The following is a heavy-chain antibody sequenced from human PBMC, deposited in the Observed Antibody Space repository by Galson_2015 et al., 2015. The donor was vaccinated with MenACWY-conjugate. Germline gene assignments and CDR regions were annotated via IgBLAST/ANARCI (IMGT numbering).Heavy chain of an antibody. CDR2: ISGRSTTI. CDR1: GFTFSAYS. D-gene: IGHD3-10*01. J-gene: IGHJ1*01. Sequence: SLRLSCAASGFTFSAYSMNWVRQAPGKGLEWISFISGRSTTIYYADSVKGRFTISRDSANNSLYLQMNSLRDDDTAVYYCARSYGSTMAPVGEFFEHWGQGTLVTVSS. CDR3: ARSYGSTMAPVGEFFEH. V-gene: IGHV3-48*02.